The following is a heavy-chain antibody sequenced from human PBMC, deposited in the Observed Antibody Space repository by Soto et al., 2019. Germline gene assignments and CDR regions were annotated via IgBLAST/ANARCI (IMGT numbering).Heavy chain of an antibody. V-gene: IGHV3-21*01. CDR2: ISSGSNYI. Sequence: EVQLVESGGGLVKPGGSLRLSCAASGFAFSTYSMNWVRQAPGKGLEWVSSISSGSNYIYYADSVKGRFTISRDNAKNSLYLQMNSLRVEDTAVYYCARGVPTAGHWGQGTLVTVSS. J-gene: IGHJ4*02. CDR3: ARGVPTAGH. CDR1: GFAFSTYS. D-gene: IGHD1-1*01.